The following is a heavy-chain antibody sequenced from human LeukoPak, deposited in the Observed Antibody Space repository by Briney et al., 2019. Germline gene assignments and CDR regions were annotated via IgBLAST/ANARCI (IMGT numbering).Heavy chain of an antibody. CDR1: GFTFSSYA. V-gene: IGHV3-23*01. CDR3: ASRATVTTDRFWFDP. J-gene: IGHJ5*02. Sequence: GGSLRLSCAASGFTFSSYAMSWVRQAPGKGLEWVSIISGNGDSTYHADSVKGHFTISRDNSKNTLYLQMNSLRAEDTAVYYCASRATVTTDRFWFDPWGQGTLVTVSS. CDR2: ISGNGDST. D-gene: IGHD4-11*01.